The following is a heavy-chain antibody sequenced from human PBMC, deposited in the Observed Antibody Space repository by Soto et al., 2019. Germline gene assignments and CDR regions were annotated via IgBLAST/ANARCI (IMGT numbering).Heavy chain of an antibody. J-gene: IGHJ4*02. CDR2: IYWDDDK. Sequence: QITLKESGPTLVKPTQTLTLTCTFSGFSLSTSGVGVGWIRQPPGKALEWLALIYWDDDKRYSPSLKSRLTITKDTSKNQVVLTMTNMDPVDTATYYCAHRPSLAPGSSSWYFDYWGQGTLVTVSS. CDR1: GFSLSTSGVG. D-gene: IGHD6-13*01. V-gene: IGHV2-5*02. CDR3: AHRPSLAPGSSSWYFDY.